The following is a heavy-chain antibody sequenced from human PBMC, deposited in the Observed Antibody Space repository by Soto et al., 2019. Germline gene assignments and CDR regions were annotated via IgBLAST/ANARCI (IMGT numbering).Heavy chain of an antibody. D-gene: IGHD2-2*01. J-gene: IGHJ3*02. V-gene: IGHV1-2*02. Sequence: GASVKVSCKASGYTFTGYYMHWVRQAPGQGLEWMGWINPNSGGTNYAQKFQGRVTMTRDTSISTAYMELSRLRSDDTAVYYCARTTNIGYCSSTSCSGSAFDIWGQGTRVTVSS. CDR2: INPNSGGT. CDR3: ARTTNIGYCSSTSCSGSAFDI. CDR1: GYTFTGYY.